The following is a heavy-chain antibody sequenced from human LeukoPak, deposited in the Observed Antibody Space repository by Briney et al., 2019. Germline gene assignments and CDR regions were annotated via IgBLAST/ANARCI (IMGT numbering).Heavy chain of an antibody. J-gene: IGHJ4*02. CDR3: TNTNYENFDY. CDR1: GGSMSHYY. V-gene: IGHV4-59*08. D-gene: IGHD4-11*01. CDR2: IYFSGST. Sequence: AETLSLTCAVSGGSMSHYYWSWIRQPPGKGLEWIGDIYFSGSTNYNPSLKSRVTISIDASKSQFSLKLSSVIAADTAVYYCTNTNYENFDYWGQGTLVTVSS.